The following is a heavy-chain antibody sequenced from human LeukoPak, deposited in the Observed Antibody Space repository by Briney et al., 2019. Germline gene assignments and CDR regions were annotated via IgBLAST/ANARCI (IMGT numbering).Heavy chain of an antibody. V-gene: IGHV3-23*01. CDR2: ISGSGGST. D-gene: IGHD3-10*01. J-gene: IGHJ4*02. CDR3: AKVYKVVRGASDY. CDR1: GFTFSSYS. Sequence: PGGSLRLSCAASGFTFSSYSMNWVRQAPGKGLEWVSAISGSGGSTYYADSVKGRFTISRDNSKNTLYLQMNSLRAEDTAVYYCAKVYKVVRGASDYWGQGTLVTVSS.